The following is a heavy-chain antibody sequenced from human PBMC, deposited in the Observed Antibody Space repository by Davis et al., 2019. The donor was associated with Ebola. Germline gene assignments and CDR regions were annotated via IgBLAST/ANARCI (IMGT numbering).Heavy chain of an antibody. CDR2: INPDGSFT. Sequence: PGGSLRLSCAASGFTFSSYWMHWVRQAPGKGLVWVSRINPDGSFTDYADSVKGRFSISRDSTSNTLYLQMNGLRAEDTAVYYCARSSYQPDWWGQGTLVTVSS. J-gene: IGHJ4*02. V-gene: IGHV3-74*01. D-gene: IGHD2-2*01. CDR3: ARSSYQPDW. CDR1: GFTFSSYW.